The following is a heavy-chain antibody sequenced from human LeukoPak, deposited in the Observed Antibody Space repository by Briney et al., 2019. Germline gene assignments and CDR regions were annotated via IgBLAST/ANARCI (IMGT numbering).Heavy chain of an antibody. J-gene: IGHJ4*02. V-gene: IGHV1-8*01. CDR2: MNPNSANT. D-gene: IGHD2-2*01. Sequence: GASVEVSCKASGYTFTNYDINWVRQATGQGLEWMGWMNPNSANTGYAQKFQGRVTMTRNTSISTAYMELSSLRSEDTAVYYCARVNCSSTSCRSKFLDYWGQGTLVTVSS. CDR3: ARVNCSSTSCRSKFLDY. CDR1: GYTFTNYD.